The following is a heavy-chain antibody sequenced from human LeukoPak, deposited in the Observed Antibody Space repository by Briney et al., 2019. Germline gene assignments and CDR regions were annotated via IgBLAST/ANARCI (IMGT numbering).Heavy chain of an antibody. CDR3: TGGDYYDSSGYYRPDIYYFDY. V-gene: IGHV1-69*04. CDR1: GGTFSSYA. J-gene: IGHJ4*02. D-gene: IGHD3-22*01. CDR2: IIPIFGIA. Sequence: SVKVSCKASGGTFSSYAISWVRQPPGQGLEWMGRIIPIFGIANYAQKFQGRVTITADKSTSTAYMELSSLRSEDTAVYYCTGGDYYDSSGYYRPDIYYFDYWGQGTLVTVSS.